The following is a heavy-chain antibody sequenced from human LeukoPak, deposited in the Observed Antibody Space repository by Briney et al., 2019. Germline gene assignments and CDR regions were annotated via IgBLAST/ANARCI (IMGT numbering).Heavy chain of an antibody. D-gene: IGHD4-23*01. CDR2: IDPSDSYT. CDR3: ASGGNLDNWFDP. V-gene: IGHV5-10-1*01. J-gene: IGHJ5*02. CDR1: GYSFTSYW. Sequence: GESLKISCKGSGYSFTSYWIGWVRQMPGKGLEWMGRIDPSDSYTNYSPSFQGHVTISADKSISTAYLQWSSLKASDTAMYYCASGGNLDNWFDPWGQGTLVTVSS.